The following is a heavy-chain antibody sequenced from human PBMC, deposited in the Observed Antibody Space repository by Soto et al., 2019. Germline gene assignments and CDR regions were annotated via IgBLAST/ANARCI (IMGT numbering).Heavy chain of an antibody. CDR1: GFTFSDYY. CDR2: ISSSGNSI. Sequence: GGSLRLSCAASGFTFSDYYMTWIRQAPGKGLEWVAYISSSGNSIYYADSVRGRFTVSRDNAKNSLFLQMNSLRAEDTAVYYCARRAAAGRSFDYWGLGTLVTVSS. CDR3: ARRAAAGRSFDY. V-gene: IGHV3-11*01. D-gene: IGHD6-13*01. J-gene: IGHJ4*02.